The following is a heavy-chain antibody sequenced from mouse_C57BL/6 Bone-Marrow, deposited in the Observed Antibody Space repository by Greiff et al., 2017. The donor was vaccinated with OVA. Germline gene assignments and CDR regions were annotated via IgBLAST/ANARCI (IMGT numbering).Heavy chain of an antibody. V-gene: IGHV1-82*01. D-gene: IGHD1-1*01. CDR2: IYPGDGDT. CDR1: GYAFSSSW. J-gene: IGHJ2*01. Sequence: QVQLQQSGPELVKPGASVKISCKASGYAFSSSWMNWVKQRPGKGLEWIGRIYPGDGDTNYNGKFKGKATLTADKSSSTAYMQLSSLTSEDSAVYFCARYRYGSSSFDYWGQGTTLTVSS. CDR3: ARYRYGSSSFDY.